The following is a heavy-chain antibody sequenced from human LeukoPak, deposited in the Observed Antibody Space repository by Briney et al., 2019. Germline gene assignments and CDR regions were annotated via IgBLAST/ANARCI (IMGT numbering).Heavy chain of an antibody. Sequence: PSETLSLTCAVYGGSFSGYYWSWIRQPPGKGLEWIGEINHSGSTNYNPSLKSRVTISVDTSKNQFSLKLSSVTAADTAVYYCARGYGDSFGDTGGLIDYWGQGTLVTVSS. CDR1: GGSFSGYY. CDR3: ARGYGDSFGDTGGLIDY. CDR2: INHSGST. J-gene: IGHJ4*02. V-gene: IGHV4-34*01. D-gene: IGHD4-17*01.